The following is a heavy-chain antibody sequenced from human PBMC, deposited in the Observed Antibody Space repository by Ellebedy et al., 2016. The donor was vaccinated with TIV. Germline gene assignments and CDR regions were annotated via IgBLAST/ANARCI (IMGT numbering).Heavy chain of an antibody. CDR1: GFTFSSYA. CDR3: AKVGARGYLHNYRYYAMDL. J-gene: IGHJ6*02. CDR2: ISYDGSNK. V-gene: IGHV3-30-3*01. Sequence: GGSLRLSCAASGFTFSSYAMHWVRQAPGKGLEWVALISYDGSNKYYADSVKGRFTISRDNSKNTLYLQMNSLRAEDTAVYSCAKVGARGYLHNYRYYAMDLWGQGSTVTVSS. D-gene: IGHD5-18*01.